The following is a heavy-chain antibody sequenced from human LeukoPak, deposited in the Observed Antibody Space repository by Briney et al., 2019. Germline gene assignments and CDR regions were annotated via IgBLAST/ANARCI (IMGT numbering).Heavy chain of an antibody. CDR1: GGSISSYY. V-gene: IGHV4-59*01. D-gene: IGHD3-22*01. CDR3: AREYYYDSGIDY. CDR2: IYYGGST. Sequence: SETLSLTCTVSGGSISSYYWSWIRQPPGKGLEWIGYIYYGGSTNYDPSLKSRVTISVDTSKNQFSLKLSSVTAADTAVYYCAREYYYDSGIDYWGQGTLVTVSS. J-gene: IGHJ4*02.